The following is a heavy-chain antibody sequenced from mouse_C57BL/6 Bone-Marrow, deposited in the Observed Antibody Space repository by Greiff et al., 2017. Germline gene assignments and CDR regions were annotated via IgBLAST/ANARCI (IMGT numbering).Heavy chain of an antibody. Sequence: VQLQQPGAELVKPGASVKVSCKASGYTFTSYWMHWVKQRPGQGLEWIGRIHPSDSDTNYNQKFKGKATLTVDKSSSTAYMQLSSLTSEDSSVYYCALYYSNPYAMYYWGQGTSVTVSS. CDR3: ALYYSNPYAMYY. CDR1: GYTFTSYW. D-gene: IGHD2-5*01. CDR2: IHPSDSDT. V-gene: IGHV1-74*01. J-gene: IGHJ4*01.